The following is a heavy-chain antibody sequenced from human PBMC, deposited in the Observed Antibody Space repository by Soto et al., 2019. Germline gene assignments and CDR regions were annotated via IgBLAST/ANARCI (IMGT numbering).Heavy chain of an antibody. CDR2: IWYDGSNK. V-gene: IGHV3-33*03. CDR1: GFIFNEYG. Sequence: VQLVESGGGVVQPGMSLRLSCAASGFIFNEYGMHWVRQAPGKGLEWVAVIWYDGSNKYYADSVKGRFTISRDNSKNTMSLQMNNLRPEDTAVYYCARWGCSGTNCNLNQRSYDLWGQGTLVTVSS. CDR3: ARWGCSGTNCNLNQRSYDL. D-gene: IGHD2-15*01. J-gene: IGHJ4*02.